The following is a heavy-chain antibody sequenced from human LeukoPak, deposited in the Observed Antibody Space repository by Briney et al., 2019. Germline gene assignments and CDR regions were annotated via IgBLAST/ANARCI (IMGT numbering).Heavy chain of an antibody. J-gene: IGHJ3*02. Sequence: GGSLRLSCAASGFTVSSNYMSWVRQAPGKGLERVSIIYSGGTTYYADSVKGRFTISRDNSKNTLYLQMNSLRAEDTAVYYCARVGSSSLLNAFDIWGQGTMVTVSS. CDR3: ARVGSSSLLNAFDI. D-gene: IGHD6-13*01. CDR2: IYSGGTT. CDR1: GFTVSSNY. V-gene: IGHV3-53*01.